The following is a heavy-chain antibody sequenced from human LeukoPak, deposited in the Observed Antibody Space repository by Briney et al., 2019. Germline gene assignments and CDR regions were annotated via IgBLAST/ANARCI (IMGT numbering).Heavy chain of an antibody. CDR3: ATGYTYDYSLY. V-gene: IGHV1-24*01. CDR2: FDPEDGAR. J-gene: IGHJ4*02. CDR1: GDTVTGFS. Sequence: ASVKVSCKVSGDTVTGFSIHWVRQAPGHGLEWMVGFDPEDGARIFAQKFQGRVTMTEDTSTDTAYMDLSSLRSEDTAVYYCATGYTYDYSLYWGQGTLVTVSS. D-gene: IGHD5-18*01.